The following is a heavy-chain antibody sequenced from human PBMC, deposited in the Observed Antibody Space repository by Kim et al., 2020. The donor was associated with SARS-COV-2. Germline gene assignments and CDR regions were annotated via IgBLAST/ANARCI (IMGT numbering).Heavy chain of an antibody. V-gene: IGHV1-8*02. CDR3: GRGSTMVRGSSPINYYGMDV. CDR1: GYIFNSYD. J-gene: IGHJ6*02. CDR2: MNPNSANT. Sequence: ASVKVSCTASGYIFNSYDINWVRQAPGQGLEWMGWMNPNSANTGYAQKFQGRVTMTRDTSINKAYLDLSSLSSEDTAVYYCGRGSTMVRGSSPINYYGMDVWGQGTAVIVSS. D-gene: IGHD3-10*01.